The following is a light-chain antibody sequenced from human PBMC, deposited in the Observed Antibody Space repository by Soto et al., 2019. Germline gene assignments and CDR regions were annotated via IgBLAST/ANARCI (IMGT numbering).Light chain of an antibody. V-gene: IGKV3-20*01. CDR3: QQYDSSRT. CDR2: GAS. Sequence: EVVLTQSPGTLSLSPGERATLSCRASQSVSSSYLAWYQQKPGQAPRLLFYGASRRATGIPDRFSGSGSGTDFTLTINRLEPEDFAVYYCQQYDSSRTFGQGTKVDIK. J-gene: IGKJ1*01. CDR1: QSVSSSY.